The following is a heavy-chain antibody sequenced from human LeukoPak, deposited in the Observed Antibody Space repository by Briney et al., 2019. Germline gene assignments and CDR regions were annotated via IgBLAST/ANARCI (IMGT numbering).Heavy chain of an antibody. CDR3: AREGAGTFDY. V-gene: IGHV3-21*01. CDR2: ISTSSSYI. Sequence: PGGSVRLSCAASGFTFSSYTMNWVRQGPGKGLEWVSSISTSSSYIHYADSVKGRFTISRDNAKNSLFLQMNSLRAEDTAVYYCAREGAGTFDYWGQGTLVTVSS. CDR1: GFTFSSYT. D-gene: IGHD1-1*01. J-gene: IGHJ4*02.